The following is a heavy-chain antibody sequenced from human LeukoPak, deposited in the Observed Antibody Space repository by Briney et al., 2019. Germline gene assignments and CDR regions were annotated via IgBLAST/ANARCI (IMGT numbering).Heavy chain of an antibody. Sequence: GGSLRLSCAASGFTFSNAWMSWVRQAPGKGLEWVGRIKSKTDGGTTDYAAPVKGRFTISRDDSKNTLYLQMSSLKTEDTAVYYCTTEYCSSTSCPHYWGQGTLVTVSS. V-gene: IGHV3-15*01. CDR1: GFTFSNAW. CDR3: TTEYCSSTSCPHY. CDR2: IKSKTDGGTT. J-gene: IGHJ4*02. D-gene: IGHD2-2*01.